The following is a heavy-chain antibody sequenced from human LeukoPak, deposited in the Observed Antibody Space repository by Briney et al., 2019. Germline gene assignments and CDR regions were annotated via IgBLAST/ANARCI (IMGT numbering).Heavy chain of an antibody. CDR3: AKSNYQLLYRYYYYMDV. V-gene: IGHV1-69*05. D-gene: IGHD2-2*02. CDR1: GGTFSSYA. Sequence: GSSVKVSCKASGGTFSSYAISWVRQAPGQGLEWMGGIIPIFGTANYAQKFQGRVTITTDESTSTAYMELSSLRSEDTAVYYCAKSNYQLLYRYYYYMDVWGQGTTVTVSS. CDR2: IIPIFGTA. J-gene: IGHJ6*03.